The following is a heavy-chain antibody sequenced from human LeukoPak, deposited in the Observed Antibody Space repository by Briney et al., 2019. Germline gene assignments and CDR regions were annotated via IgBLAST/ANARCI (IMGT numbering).Heavy chain of an antibody. CDR3: ASTIFGYFDY. CDR2: INHSGST. Sequence: SETLSLTCAVYGGSFSGYYWSWIRQPPGKGLEWIGEINHSGSTNYNPSLKSRVTISVDTSKNQFSLKLSSVTAADTAVYYCASTIFGYFDYWGQGTLVTVSS. J-gene: IGHJ4*02. D-gene: IGHD3-3*01. CDR1: GGSFSGYY. V-gene: IGHV4-34*01.